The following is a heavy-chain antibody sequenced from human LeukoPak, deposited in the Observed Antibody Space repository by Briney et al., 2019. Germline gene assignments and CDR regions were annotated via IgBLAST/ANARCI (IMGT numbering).Heavy chain of an antibody. Sequence: SETLSLTCTVSGGSISSGDYYWGWFRQPPGRGLEWIGYIYYSGSTYYNPSLKSRVTISVDTSKNQFSLKLSSVTAADTAVYYCARGSPWYYGMDVWGQGTTVTVSS. CDR3: ARGSPWYYGMDV. J-gene: IGHJ6*02. V-gene: IGHV4-30-4*08. CDR1: GGSISSGDYY. CDR2: IYYSGST.